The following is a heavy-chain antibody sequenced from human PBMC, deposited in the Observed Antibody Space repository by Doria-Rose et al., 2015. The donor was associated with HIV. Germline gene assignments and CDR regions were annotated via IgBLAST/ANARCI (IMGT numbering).Heavy chain of an antibody. CDR2: VSTYNGNT. CDR1: GYIFTSYG. CDR3: ARDSPGVPSRCDY. J-gene: IGHJ4*02. Sequence: VQLVQSGAEVKKPGASVKVSCKASGYIFTSYGISWVRQAPGQGPEWMGWVSTYNGNTNSAQKFHGRVTMTTHTSTSTAYMELRSLRSDDTAVYYCARDSPGVPSRCDYWGQGTPVTVSS. V-gene: IGHV1-18*01. D-gene: IGHD3-3*01.